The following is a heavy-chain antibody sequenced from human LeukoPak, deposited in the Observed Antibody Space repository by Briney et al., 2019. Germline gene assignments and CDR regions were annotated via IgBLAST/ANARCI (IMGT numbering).Heavy chain of an antibody. J-gene: IGHJ4*02. CDR3: AMGPLGGWSDY. V-gene: IGHV4-38-2*01. D-gene: IGHD6-19*01. Sequence: SETLSLTCAVSGYSISSGYYWGWIRQPPGKGLEWIGEINHSGSTNYNPSLKSRVTISVDTSKNQFSLKLSSVTAADTAVYYCAMGPLGGWSDYWGQGTLVTVSS. CDR1: GYSISSGYY. CDR2: INHSGST.